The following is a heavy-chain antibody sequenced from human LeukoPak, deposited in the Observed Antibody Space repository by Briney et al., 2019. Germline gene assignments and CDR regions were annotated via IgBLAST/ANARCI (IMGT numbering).Heavy chain of an antibody. CDR3: ARGVVAAAGRTFDF. CDR1: GGSISSYY. J-gene: IGHJ4*02. D-gene: IGHD6-13*01. Sequence: PSETLSLTCTVSGGSISSYYWSWIRQPPGKGLEWIGYIYYSGSTNYNPSLKSRVTISLDTSQNQFSLKLSSLTAADTAVYYCARGVVAAAGRTFDFWGQGTLVTVSS. V-gene: IGHV4-59*01. CDR2: IYYSGST.